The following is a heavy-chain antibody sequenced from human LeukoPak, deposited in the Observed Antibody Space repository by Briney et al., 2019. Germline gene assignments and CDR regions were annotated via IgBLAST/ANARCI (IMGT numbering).Heavy chain of an antibody. J-gene: IGHJ4*02. Sequence: SETLSLTCTVSGGSISSSSYYWGWIRQPPGKGLEWIGSIYYSGSTYYNPSFKSRVTISVDTSKNQFSLKLSSVTAADTAVYYCARLYDSSGYYSYSYYFDYWGQGTLVTVSS. CDR1: GGSISSSSYY. V-gene: IGHV4-39*01. CDR2: IYYSGST. CDR3: ARLYDSSGYYSYSYYFDY. D-gene: IGHD3-22*01.